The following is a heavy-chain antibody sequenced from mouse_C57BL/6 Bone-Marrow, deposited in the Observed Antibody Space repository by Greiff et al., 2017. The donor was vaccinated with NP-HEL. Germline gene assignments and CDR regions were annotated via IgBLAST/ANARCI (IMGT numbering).Heavy chain of an antibody. CDR2: IHPNSGST. CDR1: GYTFTSYC. D-gene: IGHD4-1*01. V-gene: IGHV1-64*01. J-gene: IGHJ2*01. Sequence: QVQLKQPGAELVKPGASVKLSCKASGYTFTSYCMHWVKQRPGQGLEWIGMIHPNSGSTNYNEKFKSKATLTVDKSSSPTYMQLSSLTSEDSAVYYCALTGTDYWGQGTTLTVSS. CDR3: ALTGTDY.